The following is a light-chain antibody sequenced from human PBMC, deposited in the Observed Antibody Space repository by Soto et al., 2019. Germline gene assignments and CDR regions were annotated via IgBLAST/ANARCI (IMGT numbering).Light chain of an antibody. CDR3: QQRSNWPLLT. Sequence: EIVLTQSPATLSLSPGERATLSCRASQSVSSYLAWSQQKPGQAPRLLIYDASNRATGIPARFSGSGSGTDFTRTISSLETEDFAVYYCQQRSNWPLLTFGGGTKVEIK. CDR1: QSVSSY. V-gene: IGKV3-11*01. CDR2: DAS. J-gene: IGKJ4*01.